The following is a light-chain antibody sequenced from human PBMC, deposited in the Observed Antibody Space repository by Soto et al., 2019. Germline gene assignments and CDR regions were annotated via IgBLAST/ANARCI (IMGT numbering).Light chain of an antibody. CDR3: SSYTSSSTYV. Sequence: QSVLTQPASVSGSPGQSITISCTGTSSDVGGYNYVSWYQQHPGKAAKLMIYDVSNRPSGVSNRFSGPKSGNTASLTISGLQAEDEADYYSSSYTSSSTYVFGTGTQLTV. CDR1: SSDVGGYNY. J-gene: IGLJ1*01. V-gene: IGLV2-14*03. CDR2: DVS.